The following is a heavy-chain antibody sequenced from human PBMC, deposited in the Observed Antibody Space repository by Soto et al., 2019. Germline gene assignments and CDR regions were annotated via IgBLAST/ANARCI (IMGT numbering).Heavy chain of an antibody. D-gene: IGHD3-22*01. CDR3: ARLDYDNGLTFDY. CDR1: GGTFSSYA. J-gene: IGHJ4*02. V-gene: IGHV1-69*13. Sequence: SVKVSCKASGGTFSSYAISWVRQAPGQGLEWMGRIIPIFGTANYAQKFQGRVTITADESTSTAYMEMSSLRSEDLAVYFCARLDYDNGLTFDYWGQGTLVTVSS. CDR2: IIPIFGTA.